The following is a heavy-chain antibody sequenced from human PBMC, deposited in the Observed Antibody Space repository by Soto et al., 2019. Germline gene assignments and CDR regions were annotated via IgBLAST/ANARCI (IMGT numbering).Heavy chain of an antibody. V-gene: IGHV3-30-3*01. D-gene: IGHD3-10*01. CDR1: GFTISRYT. CDR3: ARDDEGGSDCDLGY. J-gene: IGHJ4*02. CDR2: ISDDGNNK. Sequence: QVQLVESGGGVVQPGRSLILSCAASGFTISRYTMHWVRQAPGKGLEWMAFISDDGNNKYYADSVKGQFTISRDNSKNTLYLQMNSLRTEDTAVYYCARDDEGGSDCDLGYWGQGTLVTVSS.